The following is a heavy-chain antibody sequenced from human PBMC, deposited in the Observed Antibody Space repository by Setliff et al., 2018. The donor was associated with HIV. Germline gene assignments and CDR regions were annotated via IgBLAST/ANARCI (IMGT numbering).Heavy chain of an antibody. D-gene: IGHD3-22*01. CDR1: GGSVSSYY. V-gene: IGHV4-4*09. CDR3: ARQTYYYDNSGHNWFDP. J-gene: IGHJ5*02. Sequence: SETLSLTCTVSGGSVSSYYWSWIRQPPGKGLEWIGYINTSGTTNYNPSLKSRVTISVDTSKNQFSLKLSSVTAADTAVYFCARQTYYYDNSGHNWFDPWGQGTLVTVSS. CDR2: INTSGTT.